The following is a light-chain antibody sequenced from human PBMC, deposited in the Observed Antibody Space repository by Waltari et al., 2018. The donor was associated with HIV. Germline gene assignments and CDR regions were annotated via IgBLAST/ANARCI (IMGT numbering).Light chain of an antibody. CDR3: QQSYSSPLT. CDR2: DAS. J-gene: IGKJ3*01. Sequence: DIQMTQSPSPLSASVGDSVSITCRASQTVTTKVDWYQQKPGKAPQVLIYDASTLQSGVPSRFRGGGSGTDFTLTITSLQPDDFATYFCQQSYSSPLTFGPGTKVDIK. V-gene: IGKV1-39*01. CDR1: QTVTTK.